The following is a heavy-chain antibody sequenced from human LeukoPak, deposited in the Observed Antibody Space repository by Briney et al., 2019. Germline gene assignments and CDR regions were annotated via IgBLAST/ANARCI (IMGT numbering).Heavy chain of an antibody. J-gene: IGHJ6*01. Sequence: ASVRLSCTASGGTFSSYSISWVRQAPGQGLEWISGIIPIFGTANYAQKFQGRVTITADESTSTAYMELSSLRSEDTAVYYCASLTGTTRGGYYYYYGMDVWGKGPRSPSPQ. D-gene: IGHD1-20*01. CDR3: ASLTGTTRGGYYYYYGMDV. CDR1: GGTFSSYS. V-gene: IGHV1-69*13. CDR2: IIPIFGTA.